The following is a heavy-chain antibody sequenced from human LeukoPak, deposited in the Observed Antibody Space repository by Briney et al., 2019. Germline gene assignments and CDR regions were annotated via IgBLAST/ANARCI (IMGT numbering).Heavy chain of an antibody. D-gene: IGHD3-22*01. CDR1: GFTFSDYY. CDR3: AREGLCYYDSSGYYAHY. Sequence: GSLRLSCAASGFTFSDYYMSWIRQAPGKGLEWVSYIGSSGSNIYYADSVKGRFTISRDNAKNSLYLQMNSLRAEDTAVYYCAREGLCYYDSSGYYAHYWGQGTLVTVSS. J-gene: IGHJ4*02. V-gene: IGHV3-11*04. CDR2: IGSSGSNI.